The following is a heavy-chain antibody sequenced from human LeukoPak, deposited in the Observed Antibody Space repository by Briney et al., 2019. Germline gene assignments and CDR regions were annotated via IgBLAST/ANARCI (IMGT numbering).Heavy chain of an antibody. CDR3: ARAGTMVRGVISYYYYYMDV. CDR2: INSDGSST. V-gene: IGHV3-74*01. Sequence: GGSLRLSCAASGFTFSSYWMHWVRQAPGKGLVWVSRINSDGSSTSYADSVKGRFTISRDNAKNTLYLQMNSLRAEDTAVYYCARAGTMVRGVISYYYYYMDVWGKGTTVTISS. CDR1: GFTFSSYW. J-gene: IGHJ6*03. D-gene: IGHD3-10*01.